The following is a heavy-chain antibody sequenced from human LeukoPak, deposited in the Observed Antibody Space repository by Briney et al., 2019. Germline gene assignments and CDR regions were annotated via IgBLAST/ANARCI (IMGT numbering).Heavy chain of an antibody. Sequence: GGSLRLSCAASGFIFSNNWMSWVRQAPGKGLEWVANIKEDGSEKHYVDSVKGRFTISRDNAKNSLYLQMNSQRAKDTAVYYCARDSAKGGSKGAIGATDYWGQGTLVTVSS. D-gene: IGHD1-26*01. J-gene: IGHJ4*02. CDR1: GFIFSNNW. V-gene: IGHV3-7*01. CDR2: IKEDGSEK. CDR3: ARDSAKGGSKGAIGATDY.